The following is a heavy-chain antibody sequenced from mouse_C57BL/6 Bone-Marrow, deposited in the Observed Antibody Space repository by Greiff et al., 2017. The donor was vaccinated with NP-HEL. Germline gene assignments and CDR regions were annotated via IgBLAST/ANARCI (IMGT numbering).Heavy chain of an antibody. CDR1: GYTFTSYW. Sequence: QVQLQQPGAELVMPGASVKLSCKASGYTFTSYWMHWVKQRPGQGLEWIGEIDPSDSYTNYNQKFKGKSTLTVDKSSSTAYMQLSSLTSEDSAVYYCERSDYGSTPGFAYWGQGTLVTVSA. CDR2: IDPSDSYT. J-gene: IGHJ3*01. V-gene: IGHV1-69*01. D-gene: IGHD1-1*01. CDR3: ERSDYGSTPGFAY.